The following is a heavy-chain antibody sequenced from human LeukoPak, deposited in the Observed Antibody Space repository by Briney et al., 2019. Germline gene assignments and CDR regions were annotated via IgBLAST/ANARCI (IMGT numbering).Heavy chain of an antibody. CDR3: ARLQTQTAKYWYFDL. D-gene: IGHD5-18*01. V-gene: IGHV3-48*03. Sequence: GGSLRLSCAASGFTFSSYEMNWVRQAPGKGLEWVSYISSSGSTIYYADSVKGRFTISRDNAKNSLYLQMNSLRAEDTAVYYCARLQTQTAKYWYFDLWGRGTLVTVSS. CDR1: GFTFSSYE. J-gene: IGHJ2*01. CDR2: ISSSGSTI.